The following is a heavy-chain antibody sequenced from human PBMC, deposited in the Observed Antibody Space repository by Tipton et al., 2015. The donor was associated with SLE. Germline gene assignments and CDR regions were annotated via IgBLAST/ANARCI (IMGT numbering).Heavy chain of an antibody. V-gene: IGHV3-64*01. D-gene: IGHD3-3*01. CDR1: GFTFSSYA. CDR2: ISSNGGST. Sequence: SLRLSCAASGFTFSSYAMHWVRQAPGKGLEYVSAISSNGGSTYYANSVKGRFTISRDNSKNTLYLQMGSLRAEDMAVYYCARGRAINYDFWSGYSSFDYWGQGTPVTVSS. J-gene: IGHJ4*02. CDR3: ARGRAINYDFWSGYSSFDY.